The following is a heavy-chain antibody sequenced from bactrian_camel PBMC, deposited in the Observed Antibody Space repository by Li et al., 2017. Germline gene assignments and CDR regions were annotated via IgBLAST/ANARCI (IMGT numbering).Heavy chain of an antibody. V-gene: IGHV3S59*01. Sequence: DVQLVESGGGSVQAGGSLRLSCTASGYSARRFCMGWFRQVPGKEREGVAAIAPSTGSTYYDDSIKGRFTVSHVNSNNTLHLQMDSLKPEDTAVYYCAADLGWCGSAPLQREFRNWGQGTQVTV. CDR2: IAPSTGST. J-gene: IGHJ4*01. CDR3: AADLGWCGSAPLQREFRN. D-gene: IGHD6*01. CDR1: GYSARRFC.